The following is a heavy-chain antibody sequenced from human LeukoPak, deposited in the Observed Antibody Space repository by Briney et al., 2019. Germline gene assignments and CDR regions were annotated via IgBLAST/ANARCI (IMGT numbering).Heavy chain of an antibody. D-gene: IGHD2-21*02. V-gene: IGHV3-66*01. CDR3: VRDHRYDCSGYYDY. CDR2: IYAGGFT. CDR1: GFDVATNY. J-gene: IGHJ4*02. Sequence: GGSLRLSCAVSGFDVATNYMSWVRQAPGKGPEWVSVIYAGGFTNYADSVRARFLIFRDTSANTLFLQMDRLRVEDTAVYFCVRDHRYDCSGYYDYWGQGTLVTVSS.